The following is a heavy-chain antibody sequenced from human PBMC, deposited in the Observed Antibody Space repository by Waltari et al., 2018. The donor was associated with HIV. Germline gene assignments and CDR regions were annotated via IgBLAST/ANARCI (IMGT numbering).Heavy chain of an antibody. J-gene: IGHJ5*02. CDR2: IYFSGSP. D-gene: IGHD6-19*01. CDR3: ARNISGSSRGWFDT. V-gene: IGHV4-39*07. CDR1: GGPISSGTDN. Sequence: QRQSKESGPGMVKPSENLSLTCSVSGGPISSGTDNWTWIRKRPGGLPDWHGTIYFSGSPYYDSSLRSRVTMSVDTSKNQFSLTLISLTAADTAIYYFARNISGSSRGWFDTWGQGIQVSVSS.